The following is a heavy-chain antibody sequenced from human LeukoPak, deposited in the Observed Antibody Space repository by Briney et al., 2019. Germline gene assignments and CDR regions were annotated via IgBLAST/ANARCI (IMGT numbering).Heavy chain of an antibody. CDR1: GVSISSSNSY. CDR3: ARHRPNNYYDSSGYSNWFDP. V-gene: IGHV4-39*01. CDR2: IYYSGST. J-gene: IGHJ5*02. Sequence: PSETLSLTCTVSGVSISSSNSYWGWIRQPPGKGLEWIGSIYYSGSTYYNPSLKSRVTISVDTSKNQFSLKLSSVTAADTAVYYCARHRPNNYYDSSGYSNWFDPWGQGTLVTVSS. D-gene: IGHD3-22*01.